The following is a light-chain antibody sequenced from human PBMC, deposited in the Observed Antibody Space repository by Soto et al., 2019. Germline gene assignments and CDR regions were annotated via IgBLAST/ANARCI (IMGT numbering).Light chain of an antibody. Sequence: DIQMTQSPSSLSASVGDRVTITCRASLPISNYLAWYQQKPGKIPNLLIYAASTLQAGVPSRFRGSGCGTDFAITIRRPLPKNAPTYYCQKYNSTPFPFGGGTKVEIK. CDR1: LPISNY. J-gene: IGKJ4*01. CDR3: QKYNSTPFP. CDR2: AAS. V-gene: IGKV1-27*01.